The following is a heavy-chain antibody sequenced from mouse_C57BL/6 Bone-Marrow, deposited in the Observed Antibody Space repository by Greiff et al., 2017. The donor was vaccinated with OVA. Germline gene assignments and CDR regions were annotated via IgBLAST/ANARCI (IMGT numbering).Heavy chain of an antibody. J-gene: IGHJ4*01. Sequence: EVKVEESGGGLVQPGGSMKLSCAASGFTFSDAWMDWVRQSPEQGLEWVAEIRNKANNHATYYAVSVKGRLTISRDDSKSCGYLQMNILSAEDTGIYDCTSDSYYPSCDAMDYWGQGTSVTVSS. CDR3: TSDSYYPSCDAMDY. CDR2: IRNKANNHAT. V-gene: IGHV6-6*01. D-gene: IGHD2-3*01. CDR1: GFTFSDAW.